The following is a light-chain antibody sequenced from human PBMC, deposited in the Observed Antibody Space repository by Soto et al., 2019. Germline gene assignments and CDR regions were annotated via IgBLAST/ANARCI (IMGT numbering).Light chain of an antibody. CDR1: QSVSSY. V-gene: IGKV3-11*01. J-gene: IGKJ1*01. CDR3: QQRYNWWT. Sequence: EIVLTQSPATLSLSPGERATLSCRASQSVSSYLAWYQQKPGQAPRLLIYDASNMAAGIPARFSGSGSGTDFTLTISSLEPEDFAVYYCQQRYNWWTFGQGTKVEIK. CDR2: DAS.